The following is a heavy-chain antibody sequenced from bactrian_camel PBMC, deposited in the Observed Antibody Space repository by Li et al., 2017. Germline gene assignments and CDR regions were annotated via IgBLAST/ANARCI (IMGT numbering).Heavy chain of an antibody. CDR2: INKGGDST. Sequence: DVQLVESGGGLVQPGGSLRLSCAASGFTFGNNAMSWVRQAPGKGLEWVSTINKGGDSTYYADSVKGRFTISRDNAKNIVYLQMNSLKPEDTAMYYCCLGRVCYPGSWCYDPTYWDQGTQVTVS. D-gene: IGHD3*01. J-gene: IGHJ4*01. CDR1: GFTFGNNA. V-gene: IGHV3S40*01. CDR3: CLGRVCYPGSWCYDPTY.